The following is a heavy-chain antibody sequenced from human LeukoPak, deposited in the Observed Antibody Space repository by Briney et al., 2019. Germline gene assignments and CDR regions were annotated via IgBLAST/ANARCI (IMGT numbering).Heavy chain of an antibody. V-gene: IGHV3-23*01. D-gene: IGHD6-19*01. CDR2: ISGSGTYT. CDR3: AKDSSSSGFSAACNFDY. Sequence: GGSLRLSCAASGFTFSNYAMSWVRQAPGKGLEWVSAISGSGTYTYYADSVKGRFTISRDNSRNTLHLQMNSLRAEDTAVYYCAKDSSSSGFSAACNFDYWGQGTLVAVSS. CDR1: GFTFSNYA. J-gene: IGHJ4*02.